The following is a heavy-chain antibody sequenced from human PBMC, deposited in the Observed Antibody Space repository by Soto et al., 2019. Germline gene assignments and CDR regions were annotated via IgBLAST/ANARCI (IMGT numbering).Heavy chain of an antibody. D-gene: IGHD1-1*01. CDR1: GFTFSTYS. CDR2: ISSGSSLI. J-gene: IGHJ4*02. CDR3: ATERSGFDY. V-gene: IGHV3-48*02. Sequence: GGSLRLSCAASGFTFSTYSLDWVRQAPGKGLEWVSYISSGSSLIYYADSVKGRFTISRDNAKNSLFLQMNSLRDEDTAVYYCATERSGFDYWGQGTLVTVSS.